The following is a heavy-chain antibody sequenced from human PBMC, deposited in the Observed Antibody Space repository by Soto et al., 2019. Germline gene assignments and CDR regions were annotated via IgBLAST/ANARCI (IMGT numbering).Heavy chain of an antibody. V-gene: IGHV1-2*02. CDR2: INPNSGGT. Sequence: ASVKVSCKASGYTFTDYYMHWVRQAPGQGLEWMGWINPNSGGTNYAQKFQGRVTMTRDTSISTAYMELNRLRSDDTAVYYCARDQSSSSVWPGMDVWGQGTTVTVSS. CDR3: ARDQSSSSVWPGMDV. D-gene: IGHD2-8*01. J-gene: IGHJ6*02. CDR1: GYTFTDYY.